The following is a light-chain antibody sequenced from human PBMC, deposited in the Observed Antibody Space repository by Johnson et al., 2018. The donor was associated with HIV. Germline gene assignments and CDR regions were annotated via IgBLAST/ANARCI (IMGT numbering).Light chain of an antibody. Sequence: QSVLTQPPSLSATPGQNITISCSGNSSNIGSNYVSWYQQLPGTAPKLLIYESTNRPSGIPDRFSGSKSGTSVTLGITGLQTGDEADYYCGTWDSSLSVYVFGTGTKVTVL. V-gene: IGLV1-51*02. J-gene: IGLJ1*01. CDR3: GTWDSSLSVYV. CDR1: SSNIGSNY. CDR2: EST.